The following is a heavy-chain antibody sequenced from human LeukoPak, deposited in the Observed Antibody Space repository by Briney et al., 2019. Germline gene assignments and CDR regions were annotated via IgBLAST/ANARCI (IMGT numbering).Heavy chain of an antibody. J-gene: IGHJ4*02. CDR3: ATPLDYYDRSDSHQGGD. CDR1: GFTFSRHW. V-gene: IGHV3-7*03. Sequence: GGSLRLSCAASGFTFSRHWMTWVRQAPGKGLEWVANIKHDGSEKNYVDSVKGRFTISRDNAKNSLYLQMNSLRAEDTAVYYCATPLDYYDRSDSHQGGDWGQGALVTVSS. CDR2: IKHDGSEK. D-gene: IGHD3-22*01.